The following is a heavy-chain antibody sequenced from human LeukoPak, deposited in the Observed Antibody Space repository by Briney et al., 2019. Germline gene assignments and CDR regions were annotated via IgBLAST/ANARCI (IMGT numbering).Heavy chain of an antibody. Sequence: GESLKIPCKGSGYRFISYWIGWVRQMPGEGLEWRGIIYPGDSDTRYGPSFQGQVTISADKSISTAYLQWSNLKASDTAMYYCARPIPSGSYYYFDYWGQGTLVTVSS. CDR3: ARPIPSGSYYYFDY. V-gene: IGHV5-51*01. J-gene: IGHJ4*02. D-gene: IGHD1-26*01. CDR1: GYRFISYW. CDR2: IYPGDSDT.